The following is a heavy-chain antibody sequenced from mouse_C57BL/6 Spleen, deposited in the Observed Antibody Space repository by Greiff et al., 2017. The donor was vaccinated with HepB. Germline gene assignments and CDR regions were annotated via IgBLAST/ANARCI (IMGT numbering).Heavy chain of an antibody. V-gene: IGHV1-82*01. Sequence: QVQLQQSGPELVKPGASVKISCKASGYAFSSSWMNWVKQRPGKGLEWIGRIYPGDGDTNYNGKFKGKATLTADKSSSTAYMQLSSLTSEDSAVYFCARRGVVATRDYAMDYWGQGTSVTVSS. J-gene: IGHJ4*01. D-gene: IGHD1-1*01. CDR2: IYPGDGDT. CDR1: GYAFSSSW. CDR3: ARRGVVATRDYAMDY.